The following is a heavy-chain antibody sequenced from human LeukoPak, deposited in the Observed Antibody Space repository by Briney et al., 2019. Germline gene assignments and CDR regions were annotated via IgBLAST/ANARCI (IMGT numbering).Heavy chain of an antibody. Sequence: SGTLSLTCAVSGGSISSSNWWSWVRQPPGKGLEWIGEIYHSGSTNYNPSLMSRVTISVDTSKNQFSLKLSSVTAADTAVYYCARDFCSSTSCYMTSGYYYMDVWGKGTTVTVSS. V-gene: IGHV4-4*02. CDR2: IYHSGST. J-gene: IGHJ6*03. D-gene: IGHD2-2*02. CDR1: GGSISSSNW. CDR3: ARDFCSSTSCYMTSGYYYMDV.